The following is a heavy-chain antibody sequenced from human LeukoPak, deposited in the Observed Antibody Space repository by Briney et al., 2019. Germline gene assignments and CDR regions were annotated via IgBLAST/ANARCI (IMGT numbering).Heavy chain of an antibody. CDR2: ISDIGSI. J-gene: IGHJ4*02. V-gene: IGHV4-59*08. CDR3: AGHHPRNTVDF. CDR1: GGSISSYY. Sequence: TSETLSLTCTVSGGSISSYYWSWIRQPPGKGLEWIAYISDIGSINYNPSLKSRVTISLDTSKNQLSLKLRSVTAADTAVHYCAGHHPRNTVDFWGQGTLVTVSS. D-gene: IGHD2-8*02.